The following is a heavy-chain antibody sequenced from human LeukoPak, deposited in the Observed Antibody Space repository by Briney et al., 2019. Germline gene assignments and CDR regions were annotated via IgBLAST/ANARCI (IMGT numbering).Heavy chain of an antibody. CDR2: ISGSGGST. D-gene: IGHD3-22*01. CDR1: GFTFSSYA. V-gene: IGHV3-23*01. CDR3: AKRDGYYYYFDY. J-gene: IGHJ4*02. Sequence: PGGSLRLSCAASGFTFSSYAMSWVRQAPGKGLVWVSAISGSGGSTYYADSVKGRFTISRDNSKNTLYLQMNSLRAEDTAVYYCAKRDGYYYYFDYWGQGTLVTVSS.